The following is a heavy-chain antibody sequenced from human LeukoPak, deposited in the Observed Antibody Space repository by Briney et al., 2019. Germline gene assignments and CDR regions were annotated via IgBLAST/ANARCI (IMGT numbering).Heavy chain of an antibody. V-gene: IGHV1-24*01. CDR3: ATVRLDYGGNSGAFDI. CDR2: FDPEDGET. CDR1: GYTLTELS. D-gene: IGHD4-23*01. J-gene: IGHJ3*02. Sequence: GASVKVSCKVSGYTLTELSMHWVRQAPGKGLEWMGGFDPEDGETIYAQKFQGRVTMTEDTSTDTAYMELSSLRSEDTAVYYCATVRLDYGGNSGAFDIWGQGTMVTVSS.